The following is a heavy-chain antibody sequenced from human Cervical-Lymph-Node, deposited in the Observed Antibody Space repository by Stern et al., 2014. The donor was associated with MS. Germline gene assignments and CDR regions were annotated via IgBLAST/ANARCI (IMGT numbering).Heavy chain of an antibody. J-gene: IGHJ4*02. CDR2: ISYSGST. V-gene: IGHV4-30-4*01. Sequence: QVQLQESGPGLVKPSQTLSLTCTVSGGSIRSGDDYWSWIRQPPGKGLEWIGFISYSGSTNYNPSLRSRVAISMDTSKRQFSLNLSSVTAADTAVYYCARGGIFDYWGQGTLVTVSS. CDR1: GGSIRSGDDY. CDR3: ARGGIFDY.